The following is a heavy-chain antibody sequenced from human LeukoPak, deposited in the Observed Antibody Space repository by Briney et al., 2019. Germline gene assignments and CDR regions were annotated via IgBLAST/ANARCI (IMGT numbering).Heavy chain of an antibody. CDR2: INQDGSEI. D-gene: IGHD2-15*01. Sequence: PGGSLRLSCSASGFTFSNFWMNWVRQAPGKGLEWVATINQDGSEIYYVDSWKGRFTISRDNSKNSLYLQMNSLSAEDTAVFYCASSAVCGSGTCHDVYFKFWGQGTLVTVSS. J-gene: IGHJ4*02. CDR1: GFTFSNFW. CDR3: ASSAVCGSGTCHDVYFKF. V-gene: IGHV3-7*03.